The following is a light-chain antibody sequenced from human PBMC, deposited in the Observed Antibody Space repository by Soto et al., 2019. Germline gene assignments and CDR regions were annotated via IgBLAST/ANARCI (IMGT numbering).Light chain of an antibody. CDR3: QQYYSTPRYT. CDR1: QSVLYSSNNKNY. Sequence: DIVMTQSPDSLAVSLGERATINCKSSQSVLYSSNNKNYLAWYQQKPGQPPKLLIYWVSTRESGVPDRFSGSGSGTDFTLTISSLQAEDVAVYYCQQYYSTPRYTLGQGTKLEIK. V-gene: IGKV4-1*01. CDR2: WVS. J-gene: IGKJ2*01.